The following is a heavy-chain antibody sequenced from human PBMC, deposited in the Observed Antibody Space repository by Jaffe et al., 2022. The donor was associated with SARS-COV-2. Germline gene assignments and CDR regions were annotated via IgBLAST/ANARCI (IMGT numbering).Heavy chain of an antibody. Sequence: QVQLVESGGGVVQPGRSLRLSCAASGFTFSSYAMHWVRQAPGKGLEWVAVISYDGSNKYYADSVKGRFTISRDNSKNTLYLQMNSLRAEDTAVYYCAREGFDSSGWYGGYFQHWGQGTLVTVSS. CDR1: GFTFSSYA. CDR2: ISYDGSNK. V-gene: IGHV3-30-3*01. J-gene: IGHJ1*01. CDR3: AREGFDSSGWYGGYFQH. D-gene: IGHD6-19*01.